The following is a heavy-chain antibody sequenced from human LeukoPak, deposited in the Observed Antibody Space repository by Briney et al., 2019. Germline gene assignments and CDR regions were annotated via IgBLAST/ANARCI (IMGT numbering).Heavy chain of an antibody. Sequence: GGSLRLSYVASGFTFSNYWTTWVRQAPGKGLEWVAHINQDGSDKYYVDSVKGRFTISRDNAKNSLYLQMNSLRAEDTAVYYCARLPHYDVLYTVVWGKGTTVTVSS. CDR2: INQDGSDK. D-gene: IGHD3-3*01. CDR3: ARLPHYDVLYTVV. CDR1: GFTFSNYW. J-gene: IGHJ6*04. V-gene: IGHV3-7*01.